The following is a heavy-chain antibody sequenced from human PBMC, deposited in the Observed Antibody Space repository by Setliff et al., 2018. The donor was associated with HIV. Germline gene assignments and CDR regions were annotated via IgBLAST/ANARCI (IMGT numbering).Heavy chain of an antibody. CDR3: ARDRMGKGGLDY. D-gene: IGHD3-16*01. V-gene: IGHV4-4*08. CDR1: GGSISSYF. Sequence: KPSETLSLTCTVSGGSISSYFWSWIRQPPGKGLEWIGYIYTSGSTNYNPSLKSRVTISVDTSKNQFSLKLSSVTAADTAVYYCARDRMGKGGLDYWGQGTLVTVSS. CDR2: IYTSGST. J-gene: IGHJ4*02.